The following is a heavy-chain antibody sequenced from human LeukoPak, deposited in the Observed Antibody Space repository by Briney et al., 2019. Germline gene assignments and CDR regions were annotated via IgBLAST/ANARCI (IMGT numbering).Heavy chain of an antibody. CDR3: VRAAVEPVAPSTIGTAGRPLYEDYGLDV. CDR1: GFTLSSNY. D-gene: IGHD6-13*01. J-gene: IGHJ6*02. Sequence: GGPLTLSCTASGFTLSSNYKSWVRHAPGKGLERVSDSYCYEDANYADSAKGRIIISRGTPKNTNDFQMNHLGAADTDAAFCVRAAVEPVAPSTIGTAGRPLYEDYGLDVWGQGTTVTVSS. V-gene: IGHV3-53*01. CDR2: SYCYEDA.